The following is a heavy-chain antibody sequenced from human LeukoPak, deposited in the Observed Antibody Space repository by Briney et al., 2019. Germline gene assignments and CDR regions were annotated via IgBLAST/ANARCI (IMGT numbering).Heavy chain of an antibody. CDR2: ISSDGSST. CDR1: SFTFRSYW. D-gene: IGHD6-25*01. V-gene: IGHV3-74*01. J-gene: IGHJ4*02. Sequence: GGSLRLSCAASSFTFRSYWMHWGRQAPGKGLVWVSRISSDGSSTSYSDSVKGRFTISRDNAKNTLYLQRSGLRVEDTALYYCLRGTASDDNQRLFDFWGQGTLVTVSS. CDR3: LRGTASDDNQRLFDF.